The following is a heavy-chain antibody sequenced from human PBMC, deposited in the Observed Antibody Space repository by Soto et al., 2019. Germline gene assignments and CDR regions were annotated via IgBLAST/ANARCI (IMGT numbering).Heavy chain of an antibody. D-gene: IGHD3-3*01. V-gene: IGHV1-18*01. CDR2: ISAYNGHI. CDR1: GYTFTSYG. Sequence: ASVKVSCKAAGYTFTSYGMSWVRQAPGQGVEGMGWISAYNGHIKYAQKFQDRVTMTTDTSTSTAYMELRSLRSDDTAVYYCARDPRLTALGVVINPPFDSWGQGTLVTVSS. J-gene: IGHJ5*01. CDR3: ARDPRLTALGVVINPPFDS.